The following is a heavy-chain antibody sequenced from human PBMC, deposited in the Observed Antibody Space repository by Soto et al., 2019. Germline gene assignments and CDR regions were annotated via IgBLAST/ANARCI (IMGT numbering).Heavy chain of an antibody. Sequence: SETLSLTCAVYGGSFSGYYWSWIRQPPGKGLEWIGEINHSGSTNYNPSLKSRVTISVDTSKNQFSLKLSSVTAADTALYYFARVSNNIVLMVYAIDYWGQGTLVTVSS. J-gene: IGHJ4*02. CDR1: GGSFSGYY. D-gene: IGHD2-8*01. CDR2: INHSGST. CDR3: ARVSNNIVLMVYAIDY. V-gene: IGHV4-34*01.